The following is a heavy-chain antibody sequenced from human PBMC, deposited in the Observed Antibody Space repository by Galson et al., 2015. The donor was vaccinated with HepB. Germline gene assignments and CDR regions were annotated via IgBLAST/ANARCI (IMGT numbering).Heavy chain of an antibody. Sequence: LRLSCAASGFIFSSYAMHWVRQAPGKGLEWVAVVSYDASNEYYADSVKGRFTNSRDNSKNTVYLQMNSLRPEDTAVYYCARVEAQLLFLKGRYYYHGMDVWGQGTTVTVS. D-gene: IGHD2-2*01. V-gene: IGHV3-30*04. CDR1: GFIFSSYA. CDR2: VSYDASNE. CDR3: ARVEAQLLFLKGRYYYHGMDV. J-gene: IGHJ6*02.